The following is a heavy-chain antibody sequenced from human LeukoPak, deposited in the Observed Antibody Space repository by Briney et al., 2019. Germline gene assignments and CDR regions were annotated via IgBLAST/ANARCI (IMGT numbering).Heavy chain of an antibody. CDR2: INSDGTNT. CDR3: ARVYYYGMDV. V-gene: IGHV3-74*01. Sequence: GGSLRPSCAASGFTFVSYWMYWVRQAPGKGLVWVSHINSDGTNTNYADSVKGRFTISRDNAKNTLYLQMNSLRAEDTAVYYCARVYYYGMDVWGQGTTVTVSS. J-gene: IGHJ6*02. CDR1: GFTFVSYW.